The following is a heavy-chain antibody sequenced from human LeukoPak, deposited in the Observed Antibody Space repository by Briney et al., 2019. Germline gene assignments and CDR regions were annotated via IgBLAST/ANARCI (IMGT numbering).Heavy chain of an antibody. CDR2: INPSGGST. CDR3: ATRGNYYDSSGYYYRSRSYYGMDV. Sequence: ASVKVSCKASGYTFTSYYMHWVRQAPGQGLEWMGIINPSGGSTSYAQKFQGRVTMTEDTSTDTAYMELSSLRSEDTAVYYCATRGNYYDSSGYYYRSRSYYGMDVWGQGTTVTVSS. V-gene: IGHV1-46*01. CDR1: GYTFTSYY. J-gene: IGHJ6*02. D-gene: IGHD3-22*01.